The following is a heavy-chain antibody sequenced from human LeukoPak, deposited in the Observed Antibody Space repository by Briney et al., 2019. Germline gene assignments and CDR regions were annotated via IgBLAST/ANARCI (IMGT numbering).Heavy chain of an antibody. CDR3: ATYRQVLLPFES. CDR2: IFPSGGEI. Sequence: GGSLRLSCAASGFTFSTYWMIWVRQPPGKGLEWVSSIFPSGGEIHYADSVRGRFTISRDNSKSTLSLQMNSLRAEDTAIYYCATYRQVLLPFESWGQGTLVTVSS. D-gene: IGHD2-8*02. V-gene: IGHV3-23*01. J-gene: IGHJ4*02. CDR1: GFTFSTYW.